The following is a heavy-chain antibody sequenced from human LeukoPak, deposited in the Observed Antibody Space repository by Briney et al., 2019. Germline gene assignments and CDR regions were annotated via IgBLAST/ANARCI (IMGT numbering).Heavy chain of an antibody. Sequence: GGSLRLSCAASGFTFSSYSMTWVRQAPGKGLDWVSSISSSSSYIYYADSVKGRFTISRDNAKNSLYLQMNSLRAEDAAVYYCARDVAVADTYGMDVWGQGTTVTVSS. CDR2: ISSSSSYI. J-gene: IGHJ6*02. V-gene: IGHV3-21*01. D-gene: IGHD6-19*01. CDR3: ARDVAVADTYGMDV. CDR1: GFTFSSYS.